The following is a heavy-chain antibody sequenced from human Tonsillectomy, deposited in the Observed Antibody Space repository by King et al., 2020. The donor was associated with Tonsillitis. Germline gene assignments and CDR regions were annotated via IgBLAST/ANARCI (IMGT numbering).Heavy chain of an antibody. CDR3: ARELRQGLWFDP. D-gene: IGHD3-3*01. J-gene: IGHJ5*02. CDR2: IYSSGST. Sequence: QLQESGPGLVKPSQTLSLSCNVSGGSISSDDYYWSWVRQPPGEGLEWIGYIYSSGSTYYNPSLRSRVTILLDTSKNQFSLKLRSVTAADTAMYYCARELRQGLWFDPWGQGTLVIVSS. V-gene: IGHV4-30-4*01. CDR1: GGSISSDDYY.